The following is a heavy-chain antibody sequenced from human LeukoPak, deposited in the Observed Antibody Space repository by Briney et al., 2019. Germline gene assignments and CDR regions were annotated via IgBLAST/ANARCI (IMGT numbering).Heavy chain of an antibody. Sequence: PGGSLRLSCAASGFTFSSYSMNWVRQAPGKGLEWVSSISSSSSYIYYADSVKGRFTISRDNAKNSLYLQMNSLRAEDTAVYYCARGVQDIVLMVYAYWGQGTLVTVSS. CDR3: ARGVQDIVLMVYAY. CDR1: GFTFSSYS. V-gene: IGHV3-21*01. D-gene: IGHD2-8*01. CDR2: ISSSSSYI. J-gene: IGHJ4*02.